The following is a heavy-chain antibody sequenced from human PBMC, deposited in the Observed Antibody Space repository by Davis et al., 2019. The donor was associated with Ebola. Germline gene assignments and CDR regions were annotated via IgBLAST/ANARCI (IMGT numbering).Heavy chain of an antibody. CDR3: ARGGGMLWWPPAY. CDR1: GVSISGNNW. D-gene: IGHD2-21*01. CDR2: INDSGST. V-gene: IGHV4-4*02. J-gene: IGHJ4*02. Sequence: SETLSLTCAVSGVSISGNNWWSWIRQSPGKGLQWIGEINDSGSTNYNPSLKSRVTISLDTSKNQLSLNLTSVTAADTAVYYCARGGGMLWWPPAYWGQGTLVTVSS.